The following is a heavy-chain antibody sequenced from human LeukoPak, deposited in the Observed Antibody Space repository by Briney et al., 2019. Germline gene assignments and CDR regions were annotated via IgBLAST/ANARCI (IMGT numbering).Heavy chain of an antibody. CDR2: INTDGSDT. Sequence: GGSLRLSCAASGFTFSNYWMHWVRQAPGGGLVWFSLINTDGSDTSYADSVKGRFTISRDNAKNMLFLQMSSLRDEDTAVYYWATGSGWFPGSYWGQGSLVTVSS. V-gene: IGHV3-74*01. D-gene: IGHD6-19*01. J-gene: IGHJ4*02. CDR3: ATGSGWFPGSY. CDR1: GFTFSNYW.